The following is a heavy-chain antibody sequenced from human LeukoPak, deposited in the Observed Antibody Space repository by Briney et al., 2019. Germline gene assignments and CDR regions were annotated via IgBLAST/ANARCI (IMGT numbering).Heavy chain of an antibody. CDR3: ARSRDGYNYDY. Sequence: PSETLSLTCTVSGGSISSYYWSWLRQPPGKGREGIGYIYYSGSTNYNPSLKSRVTISVDTSKNQFSLKLSSVTAADTAVYYCARSRDGYNYDYWGQGTLVTVSS. V-gene: IGHV4-59*01. J-gene: IGHJ4*02. CDR2: IYYSGST. D-gene: IGHD5-24*01. CDR1: GGSISSYY.